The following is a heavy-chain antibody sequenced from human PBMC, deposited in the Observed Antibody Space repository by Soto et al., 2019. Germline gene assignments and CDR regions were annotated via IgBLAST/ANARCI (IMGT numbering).Heavy chain of an antibody. J-gene: IGHJ4*02. CDR3: AKGRVIPTADFDY. V-gene: IGHV3-23*01. D-gene: IGHD2-2*01. Sequence: EVQLLESGGDLVQPGGSLRLSCAASGFTFSTYVLNWVRQAPGKGLEWVSAISGSGDSTYYADSVKGRFTISRDNSKNTLYLQINSLRAEDTAIYYCAKGRVIPTADFDYWGQGTQVTVSS. CDR1: GFTFSTYV. CDR2: ISGSGDST.